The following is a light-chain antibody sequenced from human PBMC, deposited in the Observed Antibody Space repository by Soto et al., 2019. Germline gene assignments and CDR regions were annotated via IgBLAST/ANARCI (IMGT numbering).Light chain of an antibody. V-gene: IGLV1-40*01. CDR3: QSYDSSLSGSV. CDR2: GNS. Sequence: QSVLTQPPSVSGAPGQRVTISCTGSSSNIGAGYDVHWYQQLPGTAPKLLIYGNSNQPSGVPDRFSGSKSGTSASLAITGLQAEDEADYSCQSYDSSLSGSVFGGGTKLTVL. CDR1: SSNIGAGYD. J-gene: IGLJ2*01.